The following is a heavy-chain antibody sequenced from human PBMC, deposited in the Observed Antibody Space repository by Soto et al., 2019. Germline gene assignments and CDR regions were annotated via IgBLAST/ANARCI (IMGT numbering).Heavy chain of an antibody. CDR1: GGTFSSYA. CDR2: IIPIFGTA. D-gene: IGHD3-22*01. J-gene: IGHJ6*02. Sequence: SVKVSCKASGGTFSSYAISWVRQAPGQGLEWMGGIIPIFGTANYAQKFQGRVTITADESTSTAYMELSSLRSEDTAVYYCARDSGMAKIYVDYYDSSGPPTDYYGMDVWGQGTTVTVSS. CDR3: ARDSGMAKIYVDYYDSSGPPTDYYGMDV. V-gene: IGHV1-69*13.